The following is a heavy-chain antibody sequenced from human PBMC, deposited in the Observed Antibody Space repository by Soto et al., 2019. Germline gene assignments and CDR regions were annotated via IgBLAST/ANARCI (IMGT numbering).Heavy chain of an antibody. CDR3: ARKQCSGITCYLDY. Sequence: GGSLRLSFAASGFTFSGFDMHWVRQAPGKGLEWMAVIWFDGSNKYYADSVKGRFTISRDNSKNTLYLQMDSLRAEDTAVYYCARKQCSGITCYLDYWGQGTLVTVSS. CDR1: GFTFSGFD. V-gene: IGHV3-33*01. D-gene: IGHD2-15*01. J-gene: IGHJ4*02. CDR2: IWFDGSNK.